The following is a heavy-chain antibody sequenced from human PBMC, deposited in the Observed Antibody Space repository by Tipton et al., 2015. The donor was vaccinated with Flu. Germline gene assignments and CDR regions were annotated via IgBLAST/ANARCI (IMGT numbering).Heavy chain of an antibody. Sequence: TLSLTCTVSGYSISSGYYWGWIRQPPGKGLEWIGSIYHSGSTYYNSSLKSRVTISVDTSKNQFSLKLSSVTAADTAVYYCARDPDSGAGYYLDLWGRGTLVTVSS. V-gene: IGHV4-38-2*02. J-gene: IGHJ2*01. CDR3: ARDPDSGAGYYLDL. CDR1: GYSISSGYY. CDR2: IYHSGST. D-gene: IGHD1-26*01.